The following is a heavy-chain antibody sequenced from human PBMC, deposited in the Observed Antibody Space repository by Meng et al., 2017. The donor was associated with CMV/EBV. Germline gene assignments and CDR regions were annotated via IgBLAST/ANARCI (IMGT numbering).Heavy chain of an antibody. Sequence: VPLVESGGGVVQPGGSLRLSCAASGFTVSSNYMSWVRQAPGKGLEWVSVIYSGGSTYYADSVKGRFTISRDNSKNTLYLQMNSLRAEDTAVYYCAREGDGYDKAPYWGQGTLVTVSS. CDR2: IYSGGST. D-gene: IGHD5-24*01. CDR1: GFTVSSNY. J-gene: IGHJ4*02. CDR3: AREGDGYDKAPY. V-gene: IGHV3-66*01.